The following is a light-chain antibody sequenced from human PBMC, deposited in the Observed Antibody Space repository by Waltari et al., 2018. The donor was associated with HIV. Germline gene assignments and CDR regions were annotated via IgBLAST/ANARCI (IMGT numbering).Light chain of an antibody. CDR3: AAWDDILSGWV. V-gene: IGLV1-47*01. CDR2: RDN. CDR1: SANIGNT. Sequence: QSVLTQPPSASGAPGQRVTISCSGSSANIGNTVYWYQQRPGTAPKVLIYRDNQRPSGVPDRFSGSRSGTSASLDVSGLRSEDEANYICAAWDDILSGWVFGGGTKLTVL. J-gene: IGLJ3*02.